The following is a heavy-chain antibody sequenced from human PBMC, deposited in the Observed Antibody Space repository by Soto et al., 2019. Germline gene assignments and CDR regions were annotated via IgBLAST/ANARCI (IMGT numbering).Heavy chain of an antibody. Sequence: PSETLSLTCTVSGGSISSYYWSWIRQPPGKGLEWIGYIYYSGSTNYNPSLKSRVTISVDTSKNQFSLKLSPVTAAGTAGYYCARDSGPPPGTHYYYYGMDVWGQGTTVTVSS. CDR1: GGSISSYY. CDR2: IYYSGST. D-gene: IGHD1-1*01. J-gene: IGHJ6*02. V-gene: IGHV4-59*01. CDR3: ARDSGPPPGTHYYYYGMDV.